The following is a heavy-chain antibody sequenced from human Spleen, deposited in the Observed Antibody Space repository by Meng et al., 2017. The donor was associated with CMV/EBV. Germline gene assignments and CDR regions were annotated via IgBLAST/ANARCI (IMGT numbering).Heavy chain of an antibody. D-gene: IGHD6-19*01. Sequence: GGSLRLSCAASGFTFSSYAMSWVRQAPGKGLEWVSIIYSGDGSTYYADSVKGRFTLSRENSKNTLYLQMTGLRGEDTALYYCTRDAGNGWYSDSWGQGTLVTVSS. CDR3: TRDAGNGWYSDS. J-gene: IGHJ4*02. V-gene: IGHV3-23*03. CDR2: IYSGDGST. CDR1: GFTFSSYA.